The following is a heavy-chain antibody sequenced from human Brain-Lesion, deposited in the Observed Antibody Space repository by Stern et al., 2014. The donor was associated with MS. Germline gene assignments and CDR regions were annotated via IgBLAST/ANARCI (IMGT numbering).Heavy chain of an antibody. CDR3: ARAVRNQLLSEY. Sequence: VQLLQSGAEVKKPGASVKVSCKASGYTFSSYDITWVRQASGHGLEWMGWKNPYSGNTGYAQKFKGRVSMTSDPSISTVYMELTSLTSDDTAVYFCARAVRNQLLSEYWGQGTLVTVSS. CDR2: KNPYSGNT. D-gene: IGHD2-2*01. J-gene: IGHJ4*02. CDR1: GYTFSSYD. V-gene: IGHV1-8*01.